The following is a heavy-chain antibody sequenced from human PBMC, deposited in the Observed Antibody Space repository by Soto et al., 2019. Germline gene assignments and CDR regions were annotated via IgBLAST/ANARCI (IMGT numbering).Heavy chain of an antibody. V-gene: IGHV1-46*01. CDR2: INPSGGST. Sequence: ASVKVSWKATGYTFTSHYMHWVRQAPGQGLEWAAIINPSGGSTSYAQKFQGRVTMTRDTSTSTVYMELSSLRSEDTAVYYCAREPRYMATPYTDSYYYYGMDVWGQGTPVTVSS. D-gene: IGHD5-12*01. J-gene: IGHJ6*01. CDR3: AREPRYMATPYTDSYYYYGMDV. CDR1: GYTFTSHY.